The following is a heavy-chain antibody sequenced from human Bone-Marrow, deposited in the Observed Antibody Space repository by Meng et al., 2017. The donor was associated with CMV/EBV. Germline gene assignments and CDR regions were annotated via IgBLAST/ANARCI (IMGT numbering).Heavy chain of an antibody. V-gene: IGHV3-7*01. CDR1: GFTFSSYE. D-gene: IGHD2-2*01. Sequence: GGSLRLSCAASGFTFSSYEMNWVRQAPGKGLEWVANIKQDGSEKYYVDSVKGRFTISRDNAKNSLYLQMNSLRAEDTAVYYCARAGGYQRAQGYAFDIWGQGTMVTVSS. J-gene: IGHJ3*02. CDR2: IKQDGSEK. CDR3: ARAGGYQRAQGYAFDI.